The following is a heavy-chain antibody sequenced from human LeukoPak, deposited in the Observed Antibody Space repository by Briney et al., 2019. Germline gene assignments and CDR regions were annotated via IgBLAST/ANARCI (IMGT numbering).Heavy chain of an antibody. J-gene: IGHJ6*02. Sequence: GRPLRLSCAASGFTFSSFGMHWVRQAPGKGLEWMAVISYDGNNKYYADSVKGRFTISRDNSKNTLYLQMNSLRAEDTAVYYCAKRFFFDGMDVWGQGTTVTVSS. V-gene: IGHV3-30*18. CDR2: ISYDGNNK. D-gene: IGHD3-3*01. CDR1: GFTFSSFG. CDR3: AKRFFFDGMDV.